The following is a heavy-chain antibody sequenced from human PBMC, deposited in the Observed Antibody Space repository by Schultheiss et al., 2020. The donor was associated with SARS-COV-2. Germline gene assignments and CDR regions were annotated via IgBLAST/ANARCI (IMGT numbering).Heavy chain of an antibody. CDR1: GGSINYYY. J-gene: IGHJ4*02. CDR3: ATGIAAAGTYDY. D-gene: IGHD6-13*01. V-gene: IGHV4-59*12. CDR2: IYYSGST. Sequence: SETLSLTCTVSGGSINYYYWSWIRQPPGKGLEWIGYIYYSGSTHYNPSLKSRITISVDKSKNQFSLKLSSVTAADTAVYYCATGIAAAGTYDYWGQGTLVTVSS.